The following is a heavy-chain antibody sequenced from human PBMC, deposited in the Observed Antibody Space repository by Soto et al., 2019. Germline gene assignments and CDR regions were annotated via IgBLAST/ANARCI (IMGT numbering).Heavy chain of an antibody. D-gene: IGHD3-10*01. CDR1: GGTFSSYT. CDR2: IIPILGIA. CDR3: ARPEYGSGILGVRYGMDV. J-gene: IGHJ6*02. V-gene: IGHV1-69*02. Sequence: QVQLVQSGAEVKKPGSSVKVSCKASGGTFSSYTISWVRQAPGQGLEWMGRIIPILGIANYAQKFQGRVTITADKSTSTAYMELSSLRSEDTAVYYCARPEYGSGILGVRYGMDVWGQGTTVTVSS.